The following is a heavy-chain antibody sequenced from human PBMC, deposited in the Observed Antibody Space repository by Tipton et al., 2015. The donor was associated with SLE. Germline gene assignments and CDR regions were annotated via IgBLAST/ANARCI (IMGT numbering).Heavy chain of an antibody. CDR2: IWFDGSKE. V-gene: IGHV3-33*03. CDR1: EFTFSHYA. J-gene: IGHJ3*02. D-gene: IGHD3-3*01. CDR3: AKINGNLEYQRPWLLSIDI. Sequence: RSLRLSCTASEFTFSHYAMHWVRQASGKGLEWVALIWFDGSKEYYAESVEGRFTISRDNSKNTLYLQMNSLRAEDSAVYYCAKINGNLEYQRPWLLSIDIWGQGTMVTVSS.